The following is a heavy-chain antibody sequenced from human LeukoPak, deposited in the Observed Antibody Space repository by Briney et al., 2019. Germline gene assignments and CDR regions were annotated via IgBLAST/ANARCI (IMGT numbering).Heavy chain of an antibody. CDR1: GGSFSGYY. Sequence: PSETLSLTCAVYGGSFSGYYWSWIRQPPGKGLEWIGEINHSGSTNYNPSLKSRVTISVDTSKNQFSLKLSSVTAADTAVYYCARKFKVYYDILTGHYYFDYWGQGTLVTVSS. CDR3: ARKFKVYYDILTGHYYFDY. D-gene: IGHD3-9*01. J-gene: IGHJ4*02. V-gene: IGHV4-34*01. CDR2: INHSGST.